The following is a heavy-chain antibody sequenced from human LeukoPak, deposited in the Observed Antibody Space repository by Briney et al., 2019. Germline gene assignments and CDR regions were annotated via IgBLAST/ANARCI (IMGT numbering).Heavy chain of an antibody. CDR3: ARGRTGMMITFGGVISRPYYFDY. CDR2: INHSGST. V-gene: IGHV4-34*01. CDR1: GGSFSGYY. D-gene: IGHD3-16*02. Sequence: PSETLSLTCAVYGGSFSGYYWSWIRQPPGKGLEWIGEINHSGSTNYNPSLKSRVTISVDTSKNQFSLKLSSVTAADTAVYCCARGRTGMMITFGGVISRPYYFDYWGQGTLVTVSS. J-gene: IGHJ4*02.